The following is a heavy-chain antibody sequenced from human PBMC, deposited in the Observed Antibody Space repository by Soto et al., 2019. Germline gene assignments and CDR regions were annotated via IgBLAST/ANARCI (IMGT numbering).Heavy chain of an antibody. J-gene: IGHJ4*02. CDR1: GGSMRNYF. CDR2: IHYSGTT. V-gene: IGHV4-59*01. Sequence: SETLSLTCSVSGGSMRNYFWTWIRQPPGKGLEWIGYIHYSGTTSFFPSYNPSLRSRVTISEDTSKNQFSLKLLSVTTADTAVYFCAAGEASSRNLAPYYLDFWGQGTLVTVSS. D-gene: IGHD6-13*01. CDR3: AAGEASSRNLAPYYLDF.